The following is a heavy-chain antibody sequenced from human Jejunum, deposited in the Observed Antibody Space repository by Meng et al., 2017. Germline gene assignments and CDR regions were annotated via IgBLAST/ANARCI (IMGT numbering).Heavy chain of an antibody. D-gene: IGHD1-1*01. J-gene: IGHJ6*02. CDR1: GGAIRSSSW. Sequence: QGPLGGSGPGLVKTSGSLSPTCVVSGGAIRSSSWWSWVRQPPGKGLEWIGEIYHSGSTNYNPSLKSRVTISIDTSRNQFSLTVNSVTAADTALYYCARGSVGTTGPLIYYYGLDVWGQGTTVTVSS. CDR2: IYHSGST. CDR3: ARGSVGTTGPLIYYYGLDV. V-gene: IGHV4-4*02.